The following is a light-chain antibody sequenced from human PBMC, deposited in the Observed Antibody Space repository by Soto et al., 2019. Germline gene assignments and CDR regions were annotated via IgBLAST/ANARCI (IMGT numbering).Light chain of an antibody. J-gene: IGKJ1*01. Sequence: EIVLTQSPGTLSLSPGERATLSCRASQSVSSSYLAWYQQKPGQAPRILIYDASSRATGIPARFSGSGSGTDFTLTISSLEPEDFAVYYCQLRSNWPPTWTFGQGTKVEIK. V-gene: IGKV3D-20*02. CDR1: QSVSSSY. CDR2: DAS. CDR3: QLRSNWPPTWT.